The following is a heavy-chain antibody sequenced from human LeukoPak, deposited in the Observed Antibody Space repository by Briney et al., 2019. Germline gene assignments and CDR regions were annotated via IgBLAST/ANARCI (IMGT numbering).Heavy chain of an antibody. CDR1: GDSITSSIYY. J-gene: IGHJ3*02. D-gene: IGHD3-3*01. Sequence: SETLSLTCTASGDSITSSIYYWGWIRQPPGKGLEWIGSVYFTGNTYYNASLKSRVTISVDTSENQFSLKLSSVAAADTAMYYCARHGVYRYSSWSGNRDAFDIWGHGTVVTVSS. V-gene: IGHV4-39*01. CDR2: VYFTGNT. CDR3: ARHGVYRYSSWSGNRDAFDI.